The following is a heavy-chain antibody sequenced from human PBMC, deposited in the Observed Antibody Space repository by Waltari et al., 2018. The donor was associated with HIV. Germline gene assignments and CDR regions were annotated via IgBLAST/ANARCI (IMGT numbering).Heavy chain of an antibody. Sequence: QVQLVESGGGVVQPGGSLRLSCAASGFTFSSYGMHWVRQAPGKGLEWVTFIRYDGSKKHYADSVKGRFTISRDNSDNTLYLEMNSLRTEDTAVYYCATNIVVAATGTFDYWGQGTRV. CDR2: IRYDGSKK. CDR1: GFTFSSYG. D-gene: IGHD2-15*01. J-gene: IGHJ4*02. V-gene: IGHV3-30*02. CDR3: ATNIVVAATGTFDY.